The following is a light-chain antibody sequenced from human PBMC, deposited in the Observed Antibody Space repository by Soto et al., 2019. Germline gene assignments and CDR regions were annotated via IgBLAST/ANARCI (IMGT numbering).Light chain of an antibody. CDR2: DAS. V-gene: IGKV3-11*01. Sequence: EIVLTQSPGTLSLSPGERATLSCRASQSVSNYLAWYQQKPGQAPRLLIYDASNRATGIPARFSGSGSGTDFSLTISSLEPEDFAIYYCQQRVSWPPLTFGGGTKVDI. J-gene: IGKJ4*01. CDR3: QQRVSWPPLT. CDR1: QSVSNY.